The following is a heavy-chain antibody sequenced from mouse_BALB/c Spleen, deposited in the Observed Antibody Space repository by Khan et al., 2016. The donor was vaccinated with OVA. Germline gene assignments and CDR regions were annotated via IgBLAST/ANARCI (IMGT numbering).Heavy chain of an antibody. J-gene: IGHJ3*01. CDR3: TRQGYGAWFTY. D-gene: IGHD2-2*01. V-gene: IGHV1S135*01. CDR1: GYSFTSYY. Sequence: VQLKQSGPELMKPGASVKISCKASGYSFTSYYIHWVMQSHGKSLEWIGSIDPFSGGTTYNQNFKGKATLTVDNSSSTAYIHLSNLTSEDSAVYDCTRQGYGAWFTYWGQGTLVTVSA. CDR2: IDPFSGGT.